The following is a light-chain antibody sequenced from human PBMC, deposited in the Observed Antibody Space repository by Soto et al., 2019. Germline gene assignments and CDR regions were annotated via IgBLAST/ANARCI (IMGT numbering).Light chain of an antibody. V-gene: IGKV3-11*01. CDR1: QSVGAQ. CDR2: GAS. Sequence: EVVLTQYPATLSLSPGERATLSCRASQSVGAQFAWYQQKPGQSPRLLIYGASNRASGISARFSGSGSGTDFTRTIASLEPEDSAVYYCQQRNDWGSFGGGTRVESK. J-gene: IGKJ4*01. CDR3: QQRNDWGS.